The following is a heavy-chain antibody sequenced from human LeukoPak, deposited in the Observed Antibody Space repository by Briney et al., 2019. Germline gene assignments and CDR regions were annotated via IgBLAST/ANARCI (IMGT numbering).Heavy chain of an antibody. CDR3: ARERTLFPGDSSGYFDY. CDR1: GGSISSYY. J-gene: IGHJ4*02. CDR2: IDYSGST. D-gene: IGHD3-22*01. V-gene: IGHV4-59*01. Sequence: SETLSLTCTVSGGSISSYYWSWIRQPPGKGLEWIGYIDYSGSTNYKPSLKRRVTISVDTSKNQFSLKLNSVTAADTAVYYCARERTLFPGDSSGYFDYWGQGTLVTVSS.